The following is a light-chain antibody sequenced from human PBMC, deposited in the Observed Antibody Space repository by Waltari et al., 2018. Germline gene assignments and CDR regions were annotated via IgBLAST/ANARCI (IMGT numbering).Light chain of an antibody. CDR3: KKLNRYPLT. V-gene: IGKV1-9*01. CDR1: QGISSY. J-gene: IGKJ4*01. CDR2: AAS. Sequence: DIQLTQSPSFLSASVGDRVTITCRASQGISSYLAWYQQKPGKAPKLLLYAASTLQSGVTSSISCSRSGTAFTITISSLQTEDFATYYCKKLNRYPLTFAAATKVALK.